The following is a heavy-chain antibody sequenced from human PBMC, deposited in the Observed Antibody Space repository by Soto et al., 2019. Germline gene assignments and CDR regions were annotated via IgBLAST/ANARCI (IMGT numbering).Heavy chain of an antibody. J-gene: IGHJ4*02. V-gene: IGHV1-2*04. Sequence: ASVKVSCKASGYTFTGYYMHWVRQAPGQGLEWMGWINPNSGGTNYAQKFQGWVTMTRDTSISTAYMELSRLRSDDTAVYYCARAALSLGSPNSYLDYWARGTLVTASS. CDR3: ARAALSLGSPNSYLDY. D-gene: IGHD1-26*01. CDR2: INPNSGGT. CDR1: GYTFTGYY.